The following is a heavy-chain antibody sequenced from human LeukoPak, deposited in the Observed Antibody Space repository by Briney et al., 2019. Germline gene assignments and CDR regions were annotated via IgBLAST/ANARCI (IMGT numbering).Heavy chain of an antibody. CDR1: GGSISTFY. J-gene: IGHJ3*02. CDR3: ARHRGWTKQPERYCSSTSCYPDAFGI. CDR2: IYYSGST. Sequence: PSETLSLTCTVSGGSISTFYWSWIRLPPGKGLEWIGYIYYSGSTSYNPSLKSRVTISVDTSKNQFSLKLSSVTAADTAVYYCARHRGWTKQPERYCSSTSCYPDAFGIWGQGTMVTVSS. D-gene: IGHD2-2*01. V-gene: IGHV4-59*08.